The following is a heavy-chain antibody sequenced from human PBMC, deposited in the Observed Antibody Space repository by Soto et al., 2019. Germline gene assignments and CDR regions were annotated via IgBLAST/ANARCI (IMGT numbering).Heavy chain of an antibody. CDR3: ARDYGDYGGYYFDY. CDR1: GGSISSYY. D-gene: IGHD4-17*01. CDR2: IYYSGST. Sequence: SETLSLTCTVSGGSISSYYWSWIRQPPGKGLEWIGYIYYSGSTNYNPSLKSRVTISVDTSKNQFSLKLSSVTAADTAVYYCARDYGDYGGYYFDYWGQGSLVIVSS. J-gene: IGHJ4*02. V-gene: IGHV4-59*12.